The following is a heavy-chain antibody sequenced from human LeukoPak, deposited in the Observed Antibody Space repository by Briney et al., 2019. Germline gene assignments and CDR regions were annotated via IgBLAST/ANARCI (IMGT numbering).Heavy chain of an antibody. CDR1: GVTFSSNT. CDR3: ASEDYYDSSAYYYRNFQH. V-gene: IGHV3-21*01. J-gene: IGHJ1*01. Sequence: GGSLRLSCADSGVTFSSNTMNWVRQAPGKGLEWVSSISSSSSYMNYADSVRGRFTISRDNAKNSLYLQMNSLRAEDTAVYYCASEDYYDSSAYYYRNFQHWGQGTLVTVSS. CDR2: ISSSSSYM. D-gene: IGHD3-22*01.